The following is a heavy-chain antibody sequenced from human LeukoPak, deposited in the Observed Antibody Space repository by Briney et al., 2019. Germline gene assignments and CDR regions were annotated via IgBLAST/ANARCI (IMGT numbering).Heavy chain of an antibody. CDR2: IRFNGN. J-gene: IGHJ4*02. CDR3: ARENWDFDF. CDR1: GFTLSNYA. Sequence: PGGSLRLSCAASGFTLSNYAIHWVRQAPGKRPEWVASIRFNGNFYADYVKGRFTTSRDNSKSTVSLQMDTLRTEDTALYYCARENWDFDFWGQGTLVTVSS. V-gene: IGHV3-30*02. D-gene: IGHD7-27*01.